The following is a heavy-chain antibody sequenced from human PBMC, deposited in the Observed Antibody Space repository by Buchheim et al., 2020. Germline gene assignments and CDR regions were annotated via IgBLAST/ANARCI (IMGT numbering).Heavy chain of an antibody. CDR1: GFTFSSYS. CDR3: VRDRHYDFWSGRHYFDY. D-gene: IGHD3-3*01. V-gene: IGHV3-21*01. J-gene: IGHJ4*02. CDR2: ISSSSSYI. Sequence: EVQLVESGGGLVKPGGSLRLSCAASGFTFSSYSMNWVRQAPGKGLEWVSSISSSSSYIYYADSVKGRFTISRDNAKNSLYLQMDSLRAEDTAVYYCVRDRHYDFWSGRHYFDYWGQGTL.